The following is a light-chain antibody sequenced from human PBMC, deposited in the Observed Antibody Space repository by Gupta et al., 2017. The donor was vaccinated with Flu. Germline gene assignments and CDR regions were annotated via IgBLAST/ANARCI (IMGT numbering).Light chain of an antibody. J-gene: IGKJ4*01. CDR1: QSVSSN. Sequence: EIVMTQSPATLSVSPGERATLSCRASQSVSSNLAWYQQQPGQAPRLLIYAASTRATGGPARFSGSGSGTEFTLTISSLQSEDFAVYYCQQYNNWPLFGGGTKVKIK. CDR2: AAS. CDR3: QQYNNWPL. V-gene: IGKV3-15*01.